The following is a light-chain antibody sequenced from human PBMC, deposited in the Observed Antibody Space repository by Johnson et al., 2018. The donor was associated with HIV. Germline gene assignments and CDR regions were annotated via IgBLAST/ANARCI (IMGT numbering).Light chain of an antibody. Sequence: QSVLTQPPSVSAAPGQKVTISCSGSSSNIGNNYVSWYQQLPGTAPKLLIYDNNKRPSGIPDRFSGSKSVTSATLGITGLQTGDEADYYCGTWDSSLSAYVFGTGTNVTVL. J-gene: IGLJ1*01. CDR2: DNN. CDR1: SSNIGNNY. V-gene: IGLV1-51*01. CDR3: GTWDSSLSAYV.